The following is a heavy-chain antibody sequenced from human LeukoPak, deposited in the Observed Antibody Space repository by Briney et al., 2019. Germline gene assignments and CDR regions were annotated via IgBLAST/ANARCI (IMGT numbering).Heavy chain of an antibody. D-gene: IGHD3-10*01. CDR1: GDSMSSYY. V-gene: IGHV4-59*01. CDR2: ISYSGST. Sequence: SETLSLTCTVSGDSMSSYYWSWIRQPPGKGLEWIAYISYSGSTKYNPSLQNRVTISIDTSKDQFSLKLSSVTAADTAVYYCARAPGGYGSGSRGAFDIWGQGTMVTVSS. J-gene: IGHJ3*02. CDR3: ARAPGGYGSGSRGAFDI.